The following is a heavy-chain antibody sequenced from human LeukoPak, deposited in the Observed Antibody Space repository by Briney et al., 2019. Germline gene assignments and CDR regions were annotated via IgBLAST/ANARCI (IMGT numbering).Heavy chain of an antibody. D-gene: IGHD6-13*01. CDR1: GYTFTGYY. J-gene: IGHJ4*02. V-gene: IGHV1-2*06. Sequence: GASVKVSCKASGYTFTGYYMHWVLQAPGQGLEWMGRINPNSGGTNYAQKFQGRVTMTRDTSISTAYMELSRLRSDDTAVYYCARAPSSGWYGRDYWGQGTLVTVSS. CDR2: INPNSGGT. CDR3: ARAPSSGWYGRDY.